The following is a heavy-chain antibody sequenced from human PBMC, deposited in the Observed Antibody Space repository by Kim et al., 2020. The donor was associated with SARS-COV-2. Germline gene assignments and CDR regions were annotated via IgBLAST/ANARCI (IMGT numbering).Heavy chain of an antibody. D-gene: IGHD3-9*01. CDR1: GGSISSYY. CDR2: IYYSGST. CDR3: ASTHRYFDWLLTEYWFDP. Sequence: SETLSLTCTVSGGSISSYYWSWIRQPPGKGLEWIGYIYYSGSTNYNPSLKSRVTISVDTSKNQFSLKLSSVTAADTAVYYCASTHRYFDWLLTEYWFDPWGQGTLVTVSS. V-gene: IGHV4-59*01. J-gene: IGHJ5*02.